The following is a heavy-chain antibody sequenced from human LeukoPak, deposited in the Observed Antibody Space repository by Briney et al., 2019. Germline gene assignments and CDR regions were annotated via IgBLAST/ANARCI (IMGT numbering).Heavy chain of an antibody. D-gene: IGHD2-21*02. V-gene: IGHV3-30*03. CDR3: ARGIGTFCGDDCYNYYFDY. CDR2: ISYDGSKK. CDR1: GLSFSAFG. Sequence: GRSLRLSCAASGLSFSAFGMHWVRQAPGKGLEWVALISYDGSKKSYGDSVKGRFTISRDNTKKTLYLQMNNLRAEDTGVYYCARGIGTFCGDDCYNYYFDYRGQGTLVTVSS. J-gene: IGHJ4*02.